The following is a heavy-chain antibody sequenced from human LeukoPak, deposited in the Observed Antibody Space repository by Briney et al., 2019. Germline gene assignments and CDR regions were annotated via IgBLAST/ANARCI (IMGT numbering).Heavy chain of an antibody. V-gene: IGHV3-30*02. J-gene: IGHJ4*02. CDR1: GFTFNAFA. CDR3: ASGMRVGPNI. D-gene: IGHD1-26*01. Sequence: GGSLRLSCEASGFTFNAFAMHWVRQAPGKGLEWVSFIRKDGYSQKYAGSVEGRFTISRDNAKNSLYLQMNSLRAEDTAVYYCASGMRVGPNIWGQGTLVTVSS. CDR2: IRKDGYSQ.